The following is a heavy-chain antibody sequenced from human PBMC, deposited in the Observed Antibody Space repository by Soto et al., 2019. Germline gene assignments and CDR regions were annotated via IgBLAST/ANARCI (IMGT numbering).Heavy chain of an antibody. J-gene: IGHJ4*02. CDR1: GGSISNFH. Sequence: SETLSLTCNVSGGSISNFHLSWIRQPPGKGLEWIGYIYYSGNYYNPSLTSRVSMSLDKSKNQFSLHLKSVTAADTALYFCALGGYNYGRPFDFCGQGPRVTVYS. CDR2: IYYSGN. D-gene: IGHD5-18*01. CDR3: ALGGYNYGRPFDF. V-gene: IGHV4-59*01.